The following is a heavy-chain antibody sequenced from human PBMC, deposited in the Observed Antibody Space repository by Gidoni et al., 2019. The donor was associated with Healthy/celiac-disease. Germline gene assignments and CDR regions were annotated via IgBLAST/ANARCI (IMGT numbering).Heavy chain of an antibody. CDR3: TTETYYDILTGYLNPDY. Sequence: EVQLVASGGGLVKPGGSLRLTCAASGFTFSNAWMSWVRQAPGKGLEGVGRIKSKTDGGTTDYAAPVKGRFTISRDDSKNTLYLQMNSLKTEDTAVYYCTTETYYDILTGYLNPDYWGQGTLVTVSS. D-gene: IGHD3-9*01. CDR2: IKSKTDGGTT. J-gene: IGHJ4*02. CDR1: GFTFSNAW. V-gene: IGHV3-15*01.